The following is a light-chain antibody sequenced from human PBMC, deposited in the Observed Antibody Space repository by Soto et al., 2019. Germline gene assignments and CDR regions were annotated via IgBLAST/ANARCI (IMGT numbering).Light chain of an antibody. CDR1: QSISTW. J-gene: IGKJ1*01. CDR2: KAS. CDR3: QQYNSYSGT. Sequence: DIQMTQSPSTLSASVGDRVTITCRASQSISTWLAWYQQIPGKAPKLLIYKASSLESGVPSRFSGSGSGTEFTLTISSLQPDDFANYYCQQYNSYSGTFGQGTKVEIK. V-gene: IGKV1-5*03.